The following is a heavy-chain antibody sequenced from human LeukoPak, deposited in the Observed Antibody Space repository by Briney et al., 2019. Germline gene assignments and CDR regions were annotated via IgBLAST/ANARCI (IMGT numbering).Heavy chain of an antibody. CDR3: ARARSSWYLVDY. CDR2: IYYSGST. V-gene: IGHV4-59*01. Sequence: PSETLSLTCTVSGGSISSYYWSWIRQPPGKGLEWIGYIYYSGSTNYNPSLKSRVTISVDTSKHQFSLKLSSVTAADTAVYYCARARSSWYLVDYWGQGTLVTVSS. D-gene: IGHD6-13*01. J-gene: IGHJ4*02. CDR1: GGSISSYY.